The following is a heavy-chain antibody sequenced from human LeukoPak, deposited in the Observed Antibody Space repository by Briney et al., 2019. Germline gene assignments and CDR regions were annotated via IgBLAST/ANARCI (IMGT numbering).Heavy chain of an antibody. Sequence: SETLSLTCTVSGGSVSSGRYYWTWIRQPPGKGLEWIGYISYSGSTNFNPSLKSRVTISVDTSKNQFSLKLSSVTAADTAVYYCARFSIAAAARDAFDIWGQGTMVTVSS. CDR3: ARFSIAAAARDAFDI. CDR2: ISYSGST. V-gene: IGHV4-61*01. D-gene: IGHD6-13*01. CDR1: GGSVSSGRYY. J-gene: IGHJ3*02.